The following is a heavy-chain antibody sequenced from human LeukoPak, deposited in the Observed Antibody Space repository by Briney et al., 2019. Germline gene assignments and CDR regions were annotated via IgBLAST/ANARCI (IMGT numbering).Heavy chain of an antibody. CDR3: ARQDSTGYYDYYFDY. Sequence: SSETLSLTCTVSGGSISSGGYYWSWIRQPPGKGLEWIGTISYTGNTYYNPSLKSRVTISVDTSKNQFSLKLTSVTAADTTVYYCARQDSTGYYDYYFDYWGQGTLVTVSS. CDR2: ISYTGNT. CDR1: GGSISSGGYY. D-gene: IGHD3-22*01. J-gene: IGHJ4*02. V-gene: IGHV4-39*01.